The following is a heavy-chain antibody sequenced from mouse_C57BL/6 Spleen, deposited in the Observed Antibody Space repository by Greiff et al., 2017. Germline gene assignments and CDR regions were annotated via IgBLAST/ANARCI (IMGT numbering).Heavy chain of an antibody. CDR1: GFTFSDYG. CDR3: ARDYDGSHYYAMDY. J-gene: IGHJ4*01. D-gene: IGHD2-4*01. V-gene: IGHV5-17*01. Sequence: EVKLMESGGGLVKPGGSLKLSCAASGFTFSDYGMHWVRQAPEKGLEWVAYISSGSSTIYYADTVKGRFTISRDNAKNTLFLQMTSLRSEDTAMYYCARDYDGSHYYAMDYWGQGTSVTVSS. CDR2: ISSGSSTI.